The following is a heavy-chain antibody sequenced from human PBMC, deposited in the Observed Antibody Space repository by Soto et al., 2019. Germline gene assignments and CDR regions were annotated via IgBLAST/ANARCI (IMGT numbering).Heavy chain of an antibody. J-gene: IGHJ6*02. CDR3: AREAGQWELLDDYGIDG. Sequence: ASVKVSCKASGGTFSSYAISWVRQAPGQRLEWMGWINAGNGNTKYSQKFQGRVTITRDTSASTAYMELSSLRSEDTAVYYCAREAGQWELLDDYGIDGWAQGNTVTFSS. CDR1: GGTFSSYA. CDR2: INAGNGNT. V-gene: IGHV1-3*01. D-gene: IGHD1-26*01.